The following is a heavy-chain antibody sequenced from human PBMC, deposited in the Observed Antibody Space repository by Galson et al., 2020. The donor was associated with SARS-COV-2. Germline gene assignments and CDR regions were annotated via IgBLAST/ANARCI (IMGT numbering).Heavy chain of an antibody. CDR1: GGTFTTYS. D-gene: IGHD1-1*01. CDR2: IVTIFGTT. Sequence: SVKVSCKASGGTFTTYSITWVRQAPGQGLEWMGGIVTIFGTTNYAQQFQGRVTMTADKSTSTAYMELSSLSAEDTAVYYCAKEFTTGFYYGMDVWGQGTTVIVS. CDR3: AKEFTTGFYYGMDV. J-gene: IGHJ6*02. V-gene: IGHV1-69*06.